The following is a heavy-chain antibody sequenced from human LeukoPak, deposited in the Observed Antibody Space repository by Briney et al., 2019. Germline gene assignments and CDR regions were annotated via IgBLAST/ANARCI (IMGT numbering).Heavy chain of an antibody. J-gene: IGHJ4*02. Sequence: GGSLRLSCAASGFTFSSYSMNWVRQAPGKGLEWVAVISYDGSNKYYADSVKGRFTISRDNSKNTLYLQMNSLRAEDTAVYYCANSDYSYYFDYWGQGTLVTVSS. V-gene: IGHV3-30*18. CDR1: GFTFSSYS. CDR2: ISYDGSNK. D-gene: IGHD4-11*01. CDR3: ANSDYSYYFDY.